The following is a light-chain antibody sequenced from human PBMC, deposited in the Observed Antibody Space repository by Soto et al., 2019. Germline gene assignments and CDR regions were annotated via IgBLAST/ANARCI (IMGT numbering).Light chain of an antibody. CDR3: QQYGSSPPT. J-gene: IGKJ1*01. CDR1: QSDTRSY. CDR2: GAS. V-gene: IGKV3-20*01. Sequence: IVLTQSPGTLSLSPGERATLSCWASQSDTRSYLAWYQQKPGQGPRLLIYGASKRAAGIPDRFSGSGSGTDFTLTINRLEPEDFAVYFCQQYGSSPPTFGQGTKVEIK.